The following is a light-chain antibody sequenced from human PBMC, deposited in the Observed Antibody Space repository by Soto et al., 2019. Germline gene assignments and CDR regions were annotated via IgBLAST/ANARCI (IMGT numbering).Light chain of an antibody. CDR2: GAS. V-gene: IGKV3-15*01. Sequence: EIVLTQSPGTLSLSPGERVILSCRASRSVGTTLAWYQQKPGQAPRLLIYGASTRATGIPARFSGSGSGTDFTLTISSLQSEDFAVYYCQQYNNWPDMYTFGQGTKLEIK. J-gene: IGKJ2*01. CDR3: QQYNNWPDMYT. CDR1: RSVGTT.